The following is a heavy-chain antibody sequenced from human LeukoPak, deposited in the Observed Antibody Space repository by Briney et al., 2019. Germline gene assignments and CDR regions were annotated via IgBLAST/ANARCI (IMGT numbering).Heavy chain of an antibody. Sequence: SETLSLTCAVYGGSFSGYYWSWIHQPPGKGLEWIGEINHSGSTNYNPSLKSRVTISVDTSKNQFSLKLSSVTAADTAVYYCARNRLGYCSSTSCTGGVWGKGTTVTVSS. CDR1: GGSFSGYY. CDR3: ARNRLGYCSSTSCTGGV. CDR2: INHSGST. D-gene: IGHD2-2*01. J-gene: IGHJ6*04. V-gene: IGHV4-34*01.